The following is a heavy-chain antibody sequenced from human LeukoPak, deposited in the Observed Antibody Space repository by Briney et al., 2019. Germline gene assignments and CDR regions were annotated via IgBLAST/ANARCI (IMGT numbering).Heavy chain of an antibody. J-gene: IGHJ6*03. CDR3: SRVVDSSGYYYYYYMDV. CDR1: GGSISSYY. Sequence: SETLSLTCTVSGGSISSYYWSWLRQPPGKGLEWIGYIYYSGSTNYNPSLKSRVTISVDTSKNQFSLKLSSVTAADTAVYYCSRVVDSSGYYYYYYMDVWGKGTTVTVSS. CDR2: IYYSGST. V-gene: IGHV4-59*01. D-gene: IGHD3-22*01.